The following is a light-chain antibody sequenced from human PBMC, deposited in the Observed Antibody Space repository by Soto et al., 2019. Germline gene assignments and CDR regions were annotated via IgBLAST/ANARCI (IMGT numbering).Light chain of an antibody. J-gene: IGKJ1*01. CDR1: QSVNTN. V-gene: IGKV3-15*01. CDR3: EQYDQWWK. CDR2: GAS. Sequence: IIMRESPATRSLFSGERATLYCRASQSVNTNLAWYQLKPGQAPRLLVYGASIRATGIPARFSGSGSGPEYSLTIRSLQSEAFGVYFCEQYDQWWKCGEGTKVDIK.